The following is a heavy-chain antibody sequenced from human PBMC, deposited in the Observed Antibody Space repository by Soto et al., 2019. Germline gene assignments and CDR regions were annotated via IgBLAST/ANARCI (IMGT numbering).Heavy chain of an antibody. D-gene: IGHD6-13*01. CDR3: VHRRGSIVDY. CDR1: GFSLRTRGVA. CDR2: FYWDDDK. J-gene: IGHJ4*02. V-gene: IGHV2-5*02. Sequence: KESGPTLVKLTQTLTLTCTFSGFSLRTRGVAVGWIRQPPGQALEWLVVFYWDDDKRYSPSLRSRLTVTKDSSKNQVVLTVTNMDPVDTATYYCVHRRGSIVDYWGQGNLVTVSS.